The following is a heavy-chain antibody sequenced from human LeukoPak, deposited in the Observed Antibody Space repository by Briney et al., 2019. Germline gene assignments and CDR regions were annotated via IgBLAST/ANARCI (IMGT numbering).Heavy chain of an antibody. Sequence: SETLSLTCTVSGGSISSYFWSWIRQPPGKGLEWIGYIYYSGSTIYNPSLKSRVTMSLDTSKKQFSLELNSVTPADTAVYFCARTVGLGKLSPPFDFWGQGTLVTVSS. J-gene: IGHJ4*02. CDR1: GGSISSYF. CDR3: ARTVGLGKLSPPFDF. V-gene: IGHV4-59*01. CDR2: IYYSGST. D-gene: IGHD3-16*01.